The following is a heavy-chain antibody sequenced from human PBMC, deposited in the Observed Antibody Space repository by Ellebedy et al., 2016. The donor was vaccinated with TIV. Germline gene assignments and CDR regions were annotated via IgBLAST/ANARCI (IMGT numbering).Heavy chain of an antibody. CDR2: ISSSSSYI. D-gene: IGHD3-10*01. CDR3: ARQPRDYSPIDY. Sequence: PGGSLRLSCAVSGFTFSSYSMNWVRQAPGKGLEWVTSISSSSSYIYYAHSVKGRFTISTDNAKNSLYLQMNSLRAEDTAVYYCARQPRDYSPIDYWGQGTLVTVSS. CDR1: GFTFSSYS. V-gene: IGHV3-21*01. J-gene: IGHJ4*02.